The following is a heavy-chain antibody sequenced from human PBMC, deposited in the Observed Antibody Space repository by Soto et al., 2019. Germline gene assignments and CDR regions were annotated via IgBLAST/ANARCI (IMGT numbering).Heavy chain of an antibody. CDR2: IYWDDDK. Sequence: QITLKESGPPLVEPTQTLTLTCTFSGFSLTTSGLGVGWIRQPPGKALEWLALIYWDDDKRYWPSLKSRLTITKDTSKNQVVLRMTNMDPVDTATYYCARQDLGGFDIWGQGTMVTVSS. D-gene: IGHD1-26*01. CDR1: GFSLTTSGLG. J-gene: IGHJ3*02. V-gene: IGHV2-5*02. CDR3: ARQDLGGFDI.